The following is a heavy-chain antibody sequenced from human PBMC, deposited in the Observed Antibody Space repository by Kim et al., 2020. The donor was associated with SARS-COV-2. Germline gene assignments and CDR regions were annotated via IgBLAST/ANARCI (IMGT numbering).Heavy chain of an antibody. V-gene: IGHV4-34*01. CDR3: AISYHPNTAIVFYAFDI. J-gene: IGHJ3*02. D-gene: IGHD5-18*01. Sequence: SQTLSLTCAVYGGSFSGYYWSWIRQPPGKGLEWIGEINHSGSTNYNPSLKSRVTISVDTSKNQFSLKLSSVTAADTAVYYCAISYHPNTAIVFYAFDICG. CDR2: INHSGST. CDR1: GGSFSGYY.